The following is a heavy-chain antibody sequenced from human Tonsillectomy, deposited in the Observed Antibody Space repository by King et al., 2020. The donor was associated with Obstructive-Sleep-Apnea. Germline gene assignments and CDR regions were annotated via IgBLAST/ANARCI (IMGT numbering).Heavy chain of an antibody. Sequence: VQLQQWGAGLLKPSETLSLTCAVYGGSFSGYYWSWIRQPPGKGLEWIGEINHSGSTNYHPSLKSRVTISVDTSKNQFSLKLSSVTAADTAVYYCARVYYYDSSGYPLDYWGQGTLVTVSS. CDR3: ARVYYYDSSGYPLDY. CDR2: INHSGST. D-gene: IGHD3-22*01. V-gene: IGHV4-34*01. J-gene: IGHJ4*02. CDR1: GGSFSGYY.